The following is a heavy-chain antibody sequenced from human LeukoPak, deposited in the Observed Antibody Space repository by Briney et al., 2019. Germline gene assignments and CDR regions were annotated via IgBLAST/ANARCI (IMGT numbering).Heavy chain of an antibody. D-gene: IGHD6-13*01. CDR3: AREEQQLGFDY. Sequence: SETLSLTCTVSGGSISSYYWSWIRQPPGKGLEWIGYIYYSGSTNYNPSLKSRVTIPVDTSKNQFSLKLSSVTAADTAVYYCAREEQQLGFDYWGQGTLVTVSS. J-gene: IGHJ4*02. V-gene: IGHV4-59*01. CDR1: GGSISSYY. CDR2: IYYSGST.